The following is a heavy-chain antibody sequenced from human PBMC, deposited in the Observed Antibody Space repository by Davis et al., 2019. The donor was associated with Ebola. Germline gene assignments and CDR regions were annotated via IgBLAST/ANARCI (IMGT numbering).Heavy chain of an antibody. CDR2: MNPNSGNT. CDR3: ARVDRRRWRHYYYYGMDV. Sequence: ASVKVSCKASGYTFTGYYMHWVRQAPGEGLEWMGWMNPNSGNTGYAQKWQGRVTMTRNTSIRPAYMELSSLRSADTAVYYCARVDRRRWRHYYYYGMDVWGQGTTVTVSS. D-gene: IGHD5-24*01. CDR1: GYTFTGYY. V-gene: IGHV1-8*02. J-gene: IGHJ6*02.